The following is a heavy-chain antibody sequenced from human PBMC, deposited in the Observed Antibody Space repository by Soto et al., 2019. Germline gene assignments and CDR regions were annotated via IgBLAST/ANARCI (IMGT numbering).Heavy chain of an antibody. Sequence: ASVKVSCQASGYTSTGYYMHWVRQAPGQGLEWMGWINPNSGGTNYAQKFQGWVTMTRDTSISTAYMELSRLRSDATAVYYCARARMGSSCFDYWGQGTLVTVAS. CDR2: INPNSGGT. D-gene: IGHD6-6*01. J-gene: IGHJ4*02. CDR3: ARARMGSSCFDY. CDR1: GYTSTGYY. V-gene: IGHV1-2*04.